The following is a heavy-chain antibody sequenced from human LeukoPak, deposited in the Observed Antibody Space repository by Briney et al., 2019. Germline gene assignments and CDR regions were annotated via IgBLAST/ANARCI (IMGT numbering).Heavy chain of an antibody. CDR1: GYTFTSYA. Sequence: ASVKVSCKASGYTFTSYAMHWVRQAPGQRLEWMGWINAGNGNTKYSQEFQGRVTITRDTSASTAYMELSSLRSEDMAVYYCAGGLSLWTSGTDYYMDVWGKGTTVTVSS. D-gene: IGHD3-10*01. CDR2: INAGNGNT. J-gene: IGHJ6*03. V-gene: IGHV1-3*03. CDR3: AGGLSLWTSGTDYYMDV.